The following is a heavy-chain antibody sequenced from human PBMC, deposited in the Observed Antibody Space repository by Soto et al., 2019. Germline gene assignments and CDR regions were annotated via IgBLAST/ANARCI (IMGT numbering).Heavy chain of an antibody. J-gene: IGHJ6*04. D-gene: IGHD1-26*01. CDR1: GFTFTDYS. Sequence: EVQLVESGGGLVQPGGSLRLSCAASGFTFTDYSLNWVRQAPGKGLEWVSHITPSVGRIFYADSVRGRFTISRDDANRLVSLQMNNLGAEDTAVYYCTRDGRRGWEMDVWGKGTTVTVSS. CDR3: TRDGRRGWEMDV. V-gene: IGHV3-48*01. CDR2: ITPSVGRI.